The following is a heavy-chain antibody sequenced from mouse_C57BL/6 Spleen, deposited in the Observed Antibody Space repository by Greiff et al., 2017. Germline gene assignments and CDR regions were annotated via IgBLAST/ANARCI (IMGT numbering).Heavy chain of an antibody. J-gene: IGHJ3*01. V-gene: IGHV1-72*01. CDR1: GYTFTSYW. Sequence: VQLQQPGAELVKPGASVKMSCKASGYTFTSYWMNWVKQRPGRGLEWIGRIDPNSGGTKYNEKFKSKATLTVDKPSSTAYLQLSSLTSEDSAVYYCARDKSMGRQAWFAYWGQGTLVTVSA. CDR2: IDPNSGGT. CDR3: ARDKSMGRQAWFAY. D-gene: IGHD3-2*01.